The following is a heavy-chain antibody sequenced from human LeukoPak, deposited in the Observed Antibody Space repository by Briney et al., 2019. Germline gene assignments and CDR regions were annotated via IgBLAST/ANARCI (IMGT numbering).Heavy chain of an antibody. CDR1: GGSISSYY. J-gene: IGHJ2*01. V-gene: IGHV4-59*08. CDR3: ARGVKIEYSSSSRNWFFDH. Sequence: SETLSLTCTVSGGSISSYYWSWIWQPPGKGLEWIGYIYYSGSTNYNPSLKSRVTISVDTSKNQFSLKLSSVTAADTAVYYCARGVKIEYSSSSRNWFFDHWGRGTLVTVSS. D-gene: IGHD6-6*01. CDR2: IYYSGST.